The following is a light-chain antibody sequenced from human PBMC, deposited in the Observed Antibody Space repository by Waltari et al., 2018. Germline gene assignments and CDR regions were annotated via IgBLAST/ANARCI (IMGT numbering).Light chain of an antibody. V-gene: IGKV1-5*03. CDR2: KAS. J-gene: IGKJ1*01. CDR1: QSIVVW. CDR3: LQYNSYPWT. Sequence: DIQVTQSPSTLSASVGDRVTLTCRASQSIVVWLAWYQQKPGKAPRLLIYKASYLESGVPSRFSGSASGTAFTLTISSLQADDVATYYCLQYNSYPWTFGQGTTVEIK.